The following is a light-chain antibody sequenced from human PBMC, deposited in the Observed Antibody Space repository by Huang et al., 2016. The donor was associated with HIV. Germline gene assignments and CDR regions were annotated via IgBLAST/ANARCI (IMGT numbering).Light chain of an antibody. J-gene: IGKJ3*01. CDR3: MQGSHWPPT. CDR2: KVS. Sequence: DVVMTQSPLSLPVTLGQPASISCRSSESLVYNDGNTYLNWFQQRPGQSPRRLIYKVSIRDSGVPDRFSGSGSGTKFTLKISRVEAEEVGIYYCMQGSHWPPTFGPGTKVDFK. CDR1: ESLVYNDGNTY. V-gene: IGKV2-30*01.